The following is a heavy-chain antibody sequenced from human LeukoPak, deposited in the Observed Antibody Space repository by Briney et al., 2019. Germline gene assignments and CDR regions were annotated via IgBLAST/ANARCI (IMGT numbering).Heavy chain of an antibody. CDR3: ESGTQQQWSSF. Sequence: SETLSLTCTVSAYSISSGYYWGWIRQPPGKGLEWIGNIFHSGSTYYNPSLKSRVTISLDTSRNQFSLKLSSVTAADTAVYYCESGTQQQWSSFWGQGTLVTVSS. D-gene: IGHD3-10*01. CDR1: AYSISSGYY. J-gene: IGHJ4*02. CDR2: IFHSGST. V-gene: IGHV4-38-2*02.